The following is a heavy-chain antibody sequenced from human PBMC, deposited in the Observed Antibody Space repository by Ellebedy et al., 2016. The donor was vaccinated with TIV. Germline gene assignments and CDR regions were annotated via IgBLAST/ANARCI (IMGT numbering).Heavy chain of an antibody. J-gene: IGHJ5*02. CDR2: IHHRGYT. CDR3: ARRVAMVGVGAESWLDP. CDR1: DGSITNYY. D-gene: IGHD5-18*01. V-gene: IGHV4-59*01. Sequence: MPSETLSLTCSVSDGSITNYYWNWIRQPPGKGLEWIGHIHHRGYTMYNPSLNGRVAMSVDTSKNQFSLRLTSVTAADTATYYCARRVAMVGVGAESWLDPWGQGVLVTVSS.